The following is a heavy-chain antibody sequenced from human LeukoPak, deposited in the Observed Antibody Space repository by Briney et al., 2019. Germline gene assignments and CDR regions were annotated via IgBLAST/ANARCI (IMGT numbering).Heavy chain of an antibody. CDR3: ARCPVQGVINYYYYGMDV. V-gene: IGHV1-69*13. CDR1: GGTFSSYA. CDR2: IIPIFGTA. J-gene: IGHJ6*02. Sequence: SVKVSCKASGGTFSSYAISWVRQAPGQGLEWMGGIIPIFGTANYAQKFQGRVTITADESTSTAYMELSSLRSEDTAVYYCARCPVQGVINYYYYGMDVWGQGTTVTVSS. D-gene: IGHD3-10*01.